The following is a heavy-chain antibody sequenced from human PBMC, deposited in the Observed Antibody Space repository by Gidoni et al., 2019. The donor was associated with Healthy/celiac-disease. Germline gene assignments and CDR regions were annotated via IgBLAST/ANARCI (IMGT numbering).Heavy chain of an antibody. CDR1: GFTLSSYG. CDR3: AKDHGSWYETEWGWFDP. Sequence: QVQLVESGGGVVQPGRSLRLSLAASGFTLSSYGMHWVRQAPGKGLEWVAVISYDGSNKNYADSVKGRFTISRDNSKNTLYLQMNSLRAEDTAVYYCAKDHGSWYETEWGWFDPWGQGTLVTVSS. D-gene: IGHD6-13*01. V-gene: IGHV3-30*18. CDR2: ISYDGSNK. J-gene: IGHJ5*02.